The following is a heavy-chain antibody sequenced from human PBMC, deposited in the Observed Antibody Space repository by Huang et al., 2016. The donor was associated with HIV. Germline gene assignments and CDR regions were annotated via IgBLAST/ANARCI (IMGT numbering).Heavy chain of an antibody. CDR1: GFPFNNHA. CDR3: ARAKDTWDAYDI. J-gene: IGHJ3*02. CDR2: ISNDGINN. Sequence: QVQLVESGGGVVQTGRSLRLSCAASGFPFNNHAMHWVRQAPGKGLDWVAVISNDGINNDYADSVKGRFTISRDSSKSTLFLHMTSLRTEDTAVYYCARAKDTWDAYDIWGQGTMVIVSS. V-gene: IGHV3-30-3*01. D-gene: IGHD5-18*01.